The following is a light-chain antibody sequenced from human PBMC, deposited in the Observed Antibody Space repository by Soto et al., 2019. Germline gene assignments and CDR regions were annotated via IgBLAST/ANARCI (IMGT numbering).Light chain of an antibody. CDR2: WAS. J-gene: IGKJ2*01. V-gene: IGKV4-1*01. Sequence: DIVMTQSPDSLAVSLGERATINCKSSQSVLYSSNNKNYLAWYQQKPGQPPKLLIYWASTRESGVPDRFSGSGSETHFTLLISNLQAEDVAVYYCQQYYSTPPYTFGQGTKLEIK. CDR3: QQYYSTPPYT. CDR1: QSVLYSSNNKNY.